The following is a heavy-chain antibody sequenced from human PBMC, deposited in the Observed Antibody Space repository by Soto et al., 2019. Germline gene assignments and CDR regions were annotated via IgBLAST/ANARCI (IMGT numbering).Heavy chain of an antibody. CDR3: AKDRGSSWYVHFDY. Sequence: HPGGSLRLSCAASGFTFSSYGMHWVRQAPGKGLEWVAVISYDGSNKYYADSVKGRFTISRDNSKNTLYLQMNSLRAEDTAVYYCAKDRGSSWYVHFDYWGQGTLVTVSS. J-gene: IGHJ4*02. V-gene: IGHV3-30*18. D-gene: IGHD6-13*01. CDR1: GFTFSSYG. CDR2: ISYDGSNK.